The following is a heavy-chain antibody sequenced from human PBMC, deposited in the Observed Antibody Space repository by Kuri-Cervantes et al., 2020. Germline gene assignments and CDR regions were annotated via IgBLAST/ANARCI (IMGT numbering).Heavy chain of an antibody. CDR2: ISYDGSNK. J-gene: IGHJ3*02. V-gene: IGHV3-30*18. Sequence: GESLKISCAASGFTFSSYGMHWVRQALGKGLEWVAVISYDGSNKYYADSVKGRFTISRDNSKNTLYLQMNSLRAEDTAVYYCAKENGKTYYDILTGYSDDAFDIWGQGTMVTVSS. CDR3: AKENGKTYYDILTGYSDDAFDI. D-gene: IGHD3-9*01. CDR1: GFTFSSYG.